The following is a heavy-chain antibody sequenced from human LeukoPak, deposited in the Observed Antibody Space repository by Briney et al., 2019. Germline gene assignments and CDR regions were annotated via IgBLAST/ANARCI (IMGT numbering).Heavy chain of an antibody. CDR2: TSPKSGDR. D-gene: IGHD4-17*01. V-gene: IGHV1-2*02. CDR1: GYTFTDYF. Sequence: GASVKVSCKISGYTFTDYFINWVRQAPGQGLEWMGWTSPKSGDRKYTQKFRGRVTMTRDTSISTVYMELDRLTFDDTAVYFCARDNYGTLDYWGQGSLVTVSS. J-gene: IGHJ4*02. CDR3: ARDNYGTLDY.